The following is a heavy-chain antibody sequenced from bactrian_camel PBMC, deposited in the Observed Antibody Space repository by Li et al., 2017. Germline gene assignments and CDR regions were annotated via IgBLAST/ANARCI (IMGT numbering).Heavy chain of an antibody. CDR2: IFPSGSRT. CDR3: AARQPCRVWLGYEDPEEYNI. J-gene: IGHJ4*01. Sequence: HVQLVESGGGSVQTGGSLRLSCTASESTYSSASGYTYSNAFMAWFRQAPGKEREGVAAIFPSGSRTYYADSVKGRFAISEDSAKNVLYLQMNNLQPEDTAMYYCAARQPCRVWLGYEDPEEYNIWGQGTQVTV. CDR1: ESTYSSASGYTYSNA. V-gene: IGHV3S54*01. D-gene: IGHD5*01.